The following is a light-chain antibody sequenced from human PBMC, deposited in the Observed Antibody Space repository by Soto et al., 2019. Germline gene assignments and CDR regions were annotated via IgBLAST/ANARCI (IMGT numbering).Light chain of an antibody. J-gene: IGLJ3*02. Sequence: QSVLTQPPSVSGAPGQRVTISCTGSSSNIGAGYDVHWYQQLPGTAPKLLIYGNSNRPSGVPDRFSGSKSATSASLAITGLQAEDEADYYFQSYDSSLFWVFGGGTKVTVL. CDR1: SSNIGAGYD. CDR2: GNS. CDR3: QSYDSSLFWV. V-gene: IGLV1-40*01.